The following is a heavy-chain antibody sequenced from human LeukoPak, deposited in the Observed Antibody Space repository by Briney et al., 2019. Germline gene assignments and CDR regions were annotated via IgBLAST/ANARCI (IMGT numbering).Heavy chain of an antibody. CDR1: GFTFSAYS. D-gene: IGHD4-11*01. V-gene: IGHV3-48*01. J-gene: IGHJ4*02. Sequence: GGSLRLSCAASGFTFSAYSMTWVRQAPEKGLEWVSYIGSSSSPIYYADSVKGRFTISRDNAKNSLYLQMDSLRAEDTAVYYCARDQAYSFDYWGQGILVTVSS. CDR2: IGSSSSPI. CDR3: ARDQAYSFDY.